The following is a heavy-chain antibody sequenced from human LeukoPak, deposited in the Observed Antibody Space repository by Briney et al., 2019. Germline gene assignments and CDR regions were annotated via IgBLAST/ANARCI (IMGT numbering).Heavy chain of an antibody. D-gene: IGHD4-17*01. V-gene: IGHV3-21*01. Sequence: GGSLRLSCAASGFTFSSYSMNWVRQAPGKGLEWVSSISSSSSYIDYADSVKGRFTISRDNAKNSLYLQMNSLRAEDTAVYYCARVIGDYEYYFDYWGQGTLVTVSS. CDR3: ARVIGDYEYYFDY. J-gene: IGHJ4*02. CDR2: ISSSSSYI. CDR1: GFTFSSYS.